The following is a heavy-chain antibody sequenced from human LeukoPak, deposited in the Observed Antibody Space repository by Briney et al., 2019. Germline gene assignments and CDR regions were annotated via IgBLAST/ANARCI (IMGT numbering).Heavy chain of an antibody. Sequence: ASVNVSCKASGYTFTGYYMHWVRQAPGQGLEWMGWINPNSGGTNYAQKFQGRVTMTRDTSISTAYMELSRLRSDDTAVYYCARVAPRESGYSYQGFDYWGQGTLVTVSS. V-gene: IGHV1-2*02. D-gene: IGHD5-18*01. J-gene: IGHJ4*02. CDR1: GYTFTGYY. CDR2: INPNSGGT. CDR3: ARVAPRESGYSYQGFDY.